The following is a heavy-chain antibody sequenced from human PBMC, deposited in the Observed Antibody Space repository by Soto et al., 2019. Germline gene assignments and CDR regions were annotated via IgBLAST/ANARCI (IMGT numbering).Heavy chain of an antibody. CDR3: ARDRVDDSRWAYFDY. D-gene: IGHD3-22*01. J-gene: IGHJ4*02. V-gene: IGHV1-18*01. Sequence: QVQLVQSGAEVRKPGASVKVSCKASAYTFTSYAITWVRQAPGQGLEWMGWISAYNGKTNYAQKLQGRVTMTTDTSTSTAYMERRSLTSDDTAVYYCARDRVDDSRWAYFDYWGQGTLVTVSS. CDR1: AYTFTSYA. CDR2: ISAYNGKT.